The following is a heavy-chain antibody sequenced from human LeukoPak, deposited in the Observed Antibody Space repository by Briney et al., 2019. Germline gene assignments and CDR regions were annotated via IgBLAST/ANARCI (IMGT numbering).Heavy chain of an antibody. CDR2: ISWNSGSI. D-gene: IGHD3-22*01. CDR1: GFTFDDYA. Sequence: GGSLRLSCAASGFTFDDYAMHWVRQAPGKGLEWVSGISWNSGSIGYADSVKGRFTISRGNAKNSLYLQMNSLRAEDTALYYCAKASHYDSSGYPFDYWGQGTTVTVSS. J-gene: IGHJ4*03. V-gene: IGHV3-9*01. CDR3: AKASHYDSSGYPFDY.